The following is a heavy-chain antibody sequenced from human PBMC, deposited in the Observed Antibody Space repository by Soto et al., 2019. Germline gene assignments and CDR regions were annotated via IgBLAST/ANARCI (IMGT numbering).Heavy chain of an antibody. D-gene: IGHD3-22*01. J-gene: IGHJ4*02. CDR2: ISAYNGNT. Sequence: ASVKVSCKASGYTFTSYGISWVRQAPGQGLEWMGWISAYNGNTNYAQKLQGRVTMTTDTSTSTAYMELRSLRSDDTAVYYCARVYTVVNYYDSSGYYGRFSYWGQGTLVTVSS. V-gene: IGHV1-18*01. CDR1: GYTFTSYG. CDR3: ARVYTVVNYYDSSGYYGRFSY.